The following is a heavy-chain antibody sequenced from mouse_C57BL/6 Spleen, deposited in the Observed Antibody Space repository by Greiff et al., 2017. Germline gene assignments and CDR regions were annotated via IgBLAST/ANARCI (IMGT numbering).Heavy chain of an antibody. V-gene: IGHV1-69*01. J-gene: IGHJ2*01. D-gene: IGHD1-1*01. CDR3: ARSKGSSYLDY. CDR2: IDPSDSYT. CDR1: GYTFTSYW. Sequence: VQLQQPGAELVMPGASVKLSCKASGYTFTSYWMHWVKQRPGQGLEWIGKIDPSDSYTNYNQKFKGKSTLTVDKSSSTAYMQLSSLTSQASAVYDGARSKGSSYLDYWGQGTTLTVSS.